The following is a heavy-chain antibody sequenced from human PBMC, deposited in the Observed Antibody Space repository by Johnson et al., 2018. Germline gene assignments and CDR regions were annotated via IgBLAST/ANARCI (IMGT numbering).Heavy chain of an antibody. J-gene: IGHJ6*03. D-gene: IGHD4-23*01. CDR1: GYTFTSYD. CDR3: AGGTATVVTRYYYYMDV. V-gene: IGHV1-8*01. Sequence: QVQLVESGAEVKKPGASVKVSCKASGYTFTSYDINWVRQATGQGLEWMGWMNPNSGNTGYAQKFQGRVTMTRNTSISTAYMELSSLRSEDTAVYYCAGGTATVVTRYYYYMDVWGKGTTVTVSS. CDR2: MNPNSGNT.